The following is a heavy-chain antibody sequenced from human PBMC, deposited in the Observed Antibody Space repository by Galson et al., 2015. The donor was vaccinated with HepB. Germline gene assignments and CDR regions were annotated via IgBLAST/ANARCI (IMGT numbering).Heavy chain of an antibody. D-gene: IGHD3-3*01. CDR3: AKDLETYYDFWSGYELGYYFDY. V-gene: IGHV3-23*01. CDR2: ISGSGGST. J-gene: IGHJ4*02. Sequence: SLRLSCAASGFTFSSYGMHWVRQAPGKGLEWVSAISGSGGSTYYADSVKGRFTISRDNSKNTLHLQMNSLRAEDTAVYYCAKDLETYYDFWSGYELGYYFDYWGQGTLVTVSS. CDR1: GFTFSSYG.